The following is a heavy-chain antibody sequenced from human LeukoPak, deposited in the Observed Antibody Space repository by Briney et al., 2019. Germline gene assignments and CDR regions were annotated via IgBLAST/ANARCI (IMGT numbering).Heavy chain of an antibody. CDR3: ARVKYKTWVEVFDL. CDR1: GYSISSGYY. V-gene: IGHV4-38-2*02. J-gene: IGHJ4*02. Sequence: SETLSLTCTVSGYSISSGYYWGWIRQPPGKGLEWIGTIYDGGNTNCKPSLKSRVTISLDTSKRQVSLTLRSVTAADTAVYYCARVKYKTWVEVFDLWGQGTLVTVSS. D-gene: IGHD1-1*01. CDR2: IYDGGNT.